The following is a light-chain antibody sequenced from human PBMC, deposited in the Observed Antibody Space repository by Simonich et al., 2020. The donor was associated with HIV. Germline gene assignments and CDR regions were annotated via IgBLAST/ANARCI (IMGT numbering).Light chain of an antibody. CDR1: QSLVRSDGNTY. CDR3: MQGTHWPPFT. J-gene: IGKJ3*01. CDR2: KVS. V-gene: IGKV2-30*02. Sequence: DFVMTQSPLSLPVTLGQPASISCWSSQSLVRSDGNTYLNWFQQRPGQSPRRLIYKVSSRDSGVPDRFSGSGSGTDFTLKISRVEAEDVGVYYCMQGTHWPPFTFGPGTKVDIK.